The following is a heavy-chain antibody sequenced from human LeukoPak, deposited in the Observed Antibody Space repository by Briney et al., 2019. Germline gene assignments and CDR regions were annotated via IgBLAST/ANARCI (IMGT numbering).Heavy chain of an antibody. V-gene: IGHV3-30*02. CDR2: IRYDGSNK. D-gene: IGHD1-26*01. CDR3: AKDLVVGATGGFDY. CDR1: GFTFSSYG. Sequence: PGGSLRLSCAASGFTFSSYGMHWVRQAPGKGLEWVAFIRYDGSNKYYADSVKGRFTISRDNSKNTLYLQMNSLRAEDTAVYYCAKDLVVGATGGFDYWGQGTLVTVSS. J-gene: IGHJ4*02.